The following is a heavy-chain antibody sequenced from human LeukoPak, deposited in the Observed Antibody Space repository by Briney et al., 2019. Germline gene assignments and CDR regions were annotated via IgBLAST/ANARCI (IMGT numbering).Heavy chain of an antibody. CDR1: GFTFSSYW. V-gene: IGHV3-74*01. Sequence: HPGGSLRLSCAASGFTFSSYWMHWVRQAPGKGLVWVSRINSDGSSTSYADSVKGRFTISRDNAKNSLYLQMNSLRAEDTAVYYCARLRGLTVGLDYYYMDVWGKGTTVTVSS. CDR3: ARLRGLTVGLDYYYMDV. D-gene: IGHD4-17*01. J-gene: IGHJ6*03. CDR2: INSDGSST.